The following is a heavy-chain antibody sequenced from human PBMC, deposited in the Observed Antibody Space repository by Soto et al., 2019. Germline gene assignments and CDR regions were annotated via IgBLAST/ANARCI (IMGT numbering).Heavy chain of an antibody. Sequence: ASVKVSCKASGGTFSSYAISWVRQAPGQGLEWMGGIIPIFGTANYAQKFQGRVTITADESTSTAYMELSSLRSEDTAVYYCAREGGPIVVVPAAISGDYNWFDPWGQGTLVTVSS. CDR1: GGTFSSYA. CDR3: AREGGPIVVVPAAISGDYNWFDP. V-gene: IGHV1-69*13. D-gene: IGHD2-2*01. J-gene: IGHJ5*02. CDR2: IIPIFGTA.